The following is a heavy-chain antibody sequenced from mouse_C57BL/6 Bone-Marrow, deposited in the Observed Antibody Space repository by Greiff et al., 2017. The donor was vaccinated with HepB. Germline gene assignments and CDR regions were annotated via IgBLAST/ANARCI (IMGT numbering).Heavy chain of an antibody. CDR2: IHPSDSDT. Sequence: QVQLKQPGAELVKPGASVKVSCKASGYTFTSYWMHWVKQRPGQGLEWIGRIHPSDSDTNYNQKFKGKATLTVDKSSSTAYMQLSSLTSEDSAVYYWAIRGFCYGSMDYWGQGTSVTVAS. J-gene: IGHJ4*01. CDR3: AIRGFCYGSMDY. CDR1: GYTFTSYW. D-gene: IGHD1-1*01. V-gene: IGHV1-74*01.